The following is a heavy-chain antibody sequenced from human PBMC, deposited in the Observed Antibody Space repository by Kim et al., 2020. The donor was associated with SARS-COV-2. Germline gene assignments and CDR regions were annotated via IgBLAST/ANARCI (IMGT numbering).Heavy chain of an antibody. CDR2: INGDGGTT. Sequence: GGSLRLSCAASGFTFSSYWMHWVRQAPGKGLVGFSGINGDGGTTGYADSVKGRFTISRDNAKSTLHLKMNSLRAEDTAVYYCASRRYTGTYYYFDYWGQGTLVTVSS. D-gene: IGHD1-26*01. CDR1: GFTFSSYW. V-gene: IGHV3-74*01. CDR3: ASRRYTGTYYYFDY. J-gene: IGHJ4*02.